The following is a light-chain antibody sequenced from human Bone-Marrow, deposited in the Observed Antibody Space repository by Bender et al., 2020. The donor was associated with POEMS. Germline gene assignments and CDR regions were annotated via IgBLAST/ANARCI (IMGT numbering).Light chain of an antibody. J-gene: IGLJ2*01. Sequence: QSALTQPRSVSGSPGQSVTISCTGTSSDVGAYHYVSWYQQQPGKAPKLIIYDVTKRPSGVPDRFSGSRSGHTASLTISGLQAADEADYYCCSYAGSYTVAFGGGTKLTVL. V-gene: IGLV2-11*01. CDR1: SSDVGAYHY. CDR2: DVT. CDR3: CSYAGSYTVA.